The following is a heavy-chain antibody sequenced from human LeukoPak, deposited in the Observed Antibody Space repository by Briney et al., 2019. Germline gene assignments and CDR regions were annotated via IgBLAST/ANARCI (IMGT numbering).Heavy chain of an antibody. J-gene: IGHJ3*02. CDR3: ANLMITFGGVIVSGGAFDI. CDR2: ISSSSSYI. D-gene: IGHD3-16*02. V-gene: IGHV3-21*01. CDR1: GFTFSSYS. Sequence: GGSLRLSCAASGFTFSSYSMNWVRQAPGKGLEWVSSISSSSSYIYYADSVKGRFTISRDNAKNSLYLQMNSLRAEDTAVYYCANLMITFGGVIVSGGAFDIWGQGTMVTVSS.